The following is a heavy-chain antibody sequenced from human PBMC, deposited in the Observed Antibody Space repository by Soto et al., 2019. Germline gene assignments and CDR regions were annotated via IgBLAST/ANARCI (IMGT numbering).Heavy chain of an antibody. V-gene: IGHV3-15*01. J-gene: IGHJ4*02. CDR3: MTHAVIYSRGH. D-gene: IGHD6-25*01. CDR1: GFTFSNDW. CDR2: IKTVTDGGTT. Sequence: EVQLVESGGGLAKPGGSLRLSCAASGFTFSNDWMNWVRQAPGKGLEWVARIKTVTDGGTTYYAAPVKGRFFISRDDSKSTLYLQMNSLKTEDTAIYYCMTHAVIYSRGHWGQGTLVTVAS.